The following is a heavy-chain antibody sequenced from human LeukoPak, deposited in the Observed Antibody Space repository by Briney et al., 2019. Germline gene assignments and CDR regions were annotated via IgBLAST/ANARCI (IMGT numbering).Heavy chain of an antibody. D-gene: IGHD6-19*01. J-gene: IGHJ2*01. V-gene: IGHV7-4-1*02. CDR2: INTNTGNP. CDR1: GYTFTSYA. Sequence: ASVKVSCKASGYTFTSYAMNWVRQAPGQGREWMGWINTNTGNPTYAQGFTGRFVFSLDTSVSTAYLQISSLKAEDTAVYYCATLYSSGWYTTSYWYFDLWGRGTLVTVSS. CDR3: ATLYSSGWYTTSYWYFDL.